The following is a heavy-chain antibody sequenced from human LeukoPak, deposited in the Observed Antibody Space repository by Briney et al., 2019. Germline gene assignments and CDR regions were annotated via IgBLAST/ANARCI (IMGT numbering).Heavy chain of an antibody. CDR2: MNPNSGNT. CDR1: GYTFTSYD. D-gene: IGHD6-13*01. V-gene: IGHV1-8*01. CDR3: ARRNWGIAAADY. J-gene: IGHJ4*02. Sequence: ASVMVSCKASGYTFTSYDINWVRQASGQGLEWMGWMNPNSGNTGYAQKFQGRVTMTRNTSISTAYMELSSLRSEDTAVYYCARRNWGIAAADYWGQGTLVTVSS.